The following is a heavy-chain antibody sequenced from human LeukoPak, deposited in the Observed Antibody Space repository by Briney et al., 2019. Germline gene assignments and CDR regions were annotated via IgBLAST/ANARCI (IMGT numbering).Heavy chain of an antibody. Sequence: SETLSLTCTVSGASISSGAYYWSWIRQPPGKGLEWIGYIYHSGSTNYNPSLKSRVTISVDKSKNQFSLKLSSVTAADTAVYYCARTLDSSGWYYFDYWGQGTLVTVSS. CDR3: ARTLDSSGWYYFDY. D-gene: IGHD6-19*01. CDR2: IYHSGST. CDR1: GASISSGAYY. J-gene: IGHJ4*02. V-gene: IGHV4-30-2*01.